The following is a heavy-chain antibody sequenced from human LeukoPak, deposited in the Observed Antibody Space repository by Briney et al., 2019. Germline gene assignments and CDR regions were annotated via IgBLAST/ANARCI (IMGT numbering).Heavy chain of an antibody. D-gene: IGHD3-10*01. CDR2: MNPNSGNT. J-gene: IGHJ5*02. CDR3: ARAYGSGSYSWFDP. CDR1: GYTFTSYD. Sequence: ASVKVSCKASGYTFTSYDINWVRQATGQGLEWMGWMNPNSGNTGYAQKFQGRVTMTRNTSISTAYMELNSLRSEDTAVYYCARAYGSGSYSWFDPWGQGTLVTVSS. V-gene: IGHV1-8*01.